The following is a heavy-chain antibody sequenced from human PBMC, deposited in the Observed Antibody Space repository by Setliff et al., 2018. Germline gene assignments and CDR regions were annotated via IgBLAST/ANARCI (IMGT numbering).Heavy chain of an antibody. CDR3: ASRSTNYYDSSGYYDAFDI. CDR1: GGTFSSYA. V-gene: IGHV1-69*05. J-gene: IGHJ3*02. CDR2: IIPIFGTA. Sequence: SVKVSCKASGGTFSSYAISWVRQAPGQGLEWMGGIIPIFGTANYAQKFQGRVTITTDESTSTAYMELSSLRSEDTAVYYCASRSTNYYDSSGYYDAFDIWGQGTMVTVSS. D-gene: IGHD3-22*01.